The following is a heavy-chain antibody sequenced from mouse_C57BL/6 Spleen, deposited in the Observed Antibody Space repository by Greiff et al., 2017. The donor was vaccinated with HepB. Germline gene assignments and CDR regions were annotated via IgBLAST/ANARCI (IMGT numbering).Heavy chain of an antibody. CDR2: IDPENGDT. CDR3: TSIGFDV. Sequence: EVKLQESGAELVRPGASVKLSCTASGFNIKDDYMHWVKQRPEQGLEWIGWIDPENGDTEYASKFQGKATITADTSSNTAYLQLSSLTSEDTAVYYCTSIGFDVWGTGTTVTVSS. D-gene: IGHD2-14*01. V-gene: IGHV14-4*01. J-gene: IGHJ1*03. CDR1: GFNIKDDY.